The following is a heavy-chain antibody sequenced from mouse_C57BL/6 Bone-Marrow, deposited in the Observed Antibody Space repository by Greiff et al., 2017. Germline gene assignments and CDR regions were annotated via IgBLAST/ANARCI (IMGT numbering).Heavy chain of an antibody. CDR2: IWWDDDK. J-gene: IGHJ1*03. CDR3: ARIGDGNWYFGG. CDR1: GFSLSTFGMG. D-gene: IGHD2-3*01. V-gene: IGHV8-8*01. Sequence: QVTLKVSGPGILQPSQTLSLTCSFSGFSLSTFGMGVGWIRQPSGKGLEWLAHIWWDDDKYYNPALKSRLTISKDTSQNQVFLKIANVDTAGTVPAYWARIGDGNWYFGGWGTRTTVTVSS.